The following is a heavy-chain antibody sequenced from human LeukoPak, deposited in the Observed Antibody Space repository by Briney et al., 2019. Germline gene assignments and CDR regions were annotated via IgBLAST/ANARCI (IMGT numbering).Heavy chain of an antibody. V-gene: IGHV1-69*04. CDR3: ARIGGRFTYYYGSGSYYNSSNWFDP. CDR2: IIPILGIA. CDR1: RGTCTNYV. D-gene: IGHD3-10*01. Sequence: SVPVSRQGSRGTCTNYVIRGVRQAPGGGLEGMGRIIPILGIANYAQQFQGRVTITADKSTSTAYMELSSLRSEDTAVYYCARIGGRFTYYYGSGSYYNSSNWFDPWGQGTLVTVSS. J-gene: IGHJ5*02.